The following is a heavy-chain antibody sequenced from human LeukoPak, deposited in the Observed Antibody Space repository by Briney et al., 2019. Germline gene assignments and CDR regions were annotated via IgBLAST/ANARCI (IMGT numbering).Heavy chain of an antibody. CDR1: GGTFSSYA. D-gene: IGHD3-10*01. V-gene: IGHV1-69*05. Sequence: SVKVSCKASGGTFSSYAISWVRQAPGQGPEWMGRIIPIFGTANYAQKFQGRVTITTDESTSTAYMELSSLRSEDTAVYYCARDLPPYYYGSGSCDYWGQGTLVTVSS. CDR2: IIPIFGTA. J-gene: IGHJ4*02. CDR3: ARDLPPYYYGSGSCDY.